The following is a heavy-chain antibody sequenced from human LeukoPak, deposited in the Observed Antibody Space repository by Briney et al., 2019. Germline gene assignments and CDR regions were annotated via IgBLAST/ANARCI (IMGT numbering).Heavy chain of an antibody. V-gene: IGHV4-4*07. CDR1: GGSISSYY. D-gene: IGHD3-3*01. CDR3: AREGITISPSHYYYYMDV. CDR2: IYTSGST. J-gene: IGHJ6*03. Sequence: NTSETLSLTCTVSGGSISSYYWSWIRQPAGKGLEWIGRIYTSGSTNYNPSLKSRVTMSVDTSKNQFSLKLSSVTAADTAVYYCAREGITISPSHYYYYMDVWGKGTTVTVSS.